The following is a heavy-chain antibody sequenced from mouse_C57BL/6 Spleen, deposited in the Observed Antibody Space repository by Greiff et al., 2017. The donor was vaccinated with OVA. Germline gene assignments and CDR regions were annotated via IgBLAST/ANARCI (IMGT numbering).Heavy chain of an antibody. CDR1: GYTFTEYT. CDR2: FYPGSGSI. V-gene: IGHV1-62-2*01. D-gene: IGHD1-1*01. J-gene: IGHJ3*01. Sequence: VKLQQSGAELVKPGASVKLSCKASGYTFTEYTIHWVKQRSGQGLEWIGWFYPGSGSIKYNEKFKDKATLTADKSSSTVYMELSRLTSEDSAVYFCARSQVITTVVGGAWFAYWGKGTLVTVSA. CDR3: ARSQVITTVVGGAWFAY.